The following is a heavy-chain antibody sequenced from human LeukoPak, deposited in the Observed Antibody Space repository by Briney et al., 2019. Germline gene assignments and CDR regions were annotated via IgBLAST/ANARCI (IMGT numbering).Heavy chain of an antibody. Sequence: PGGSLRLSCAASGFTFSSYSMNWVRQAPRQGLQWVSYISSSSSTIYYADSVKGRFTISRDNAKNSLYLQMNSLRDEDTAVYYCAREGYYYDSSGFLSDYWGQGTLVTVSS. CDR1: GFTFSSYS. J-gene: IGHJ4*02. CDR3: AREGYYYDSSGFLSDY. V-gene: IGHV3-48*02. D-gene: IGHD3-22*01. CDR2: ISSSSSTI.